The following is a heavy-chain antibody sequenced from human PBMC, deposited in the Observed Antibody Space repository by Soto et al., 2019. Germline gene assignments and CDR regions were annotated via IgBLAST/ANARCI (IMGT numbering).Heavy chain of an antibody. V-gene: IGHV4-4*02. CDR2: IFHTGST. CDR3: ARVSDFAALISRNYYYYYGMDV. D-gene: IGHD3-3*01. J-gene: IGHJ6*02. CDR1: GVSFSRNNW. Sequence: VQLQESGPGLVKPSGTLSLTCTVSGVSFSRNNWWHWVRQPPGKGLEWIGEIFHTGSTTYNPSLKSRVTMSIDKSTNQFSLRLSSVTAADTAVYYCARVSDFAALISRNYYYYYGMDVWGQGTTVTVSS.